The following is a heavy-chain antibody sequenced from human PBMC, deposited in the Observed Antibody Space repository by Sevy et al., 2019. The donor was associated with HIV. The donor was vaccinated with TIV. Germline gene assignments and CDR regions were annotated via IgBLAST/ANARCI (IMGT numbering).Heavy chain of an antibody. CDR3: AREGTGFGAEFDY. V-gene: IGHV3-74*01. CDR1: GFTFSSYE. CDR2: IDTDGGGA. J-gene: IGHJ4*02. D-gene: IGHD3-10*01. Sequence: GGSLRLSCAASGFTFSSYEMNWVRQAPGKGLEWVSRIDTDGGGARYADSVKGRFTVSRDNARNTLYLQMNSVKVEDTGVYYCAREGTGFGAEFDYWGQGNLVTVSS.